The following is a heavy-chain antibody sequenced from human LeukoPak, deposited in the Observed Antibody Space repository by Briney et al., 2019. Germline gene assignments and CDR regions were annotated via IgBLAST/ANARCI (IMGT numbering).Heavy chain of an antibody. V-gene: IGHV4-39*07. CDR1: GGSISTSNYY. J-gene: IGHJ4*02. CDR2: IYYSGST. D-gene: IGHD3/OR15-3a*01. Sequence: PSETLSLTCTVSGGSISTSNYYWGWIRQPPGKGLDGIGSIYYSGSTYYNPSLKSRVTISVDTSKNQFSLKLSSVTAADTAVYYCARETEVGLEHPTSTYYFDYWGQGTLVTVSS. CDR3: ARETEVGLEHPTSTYYFDY.